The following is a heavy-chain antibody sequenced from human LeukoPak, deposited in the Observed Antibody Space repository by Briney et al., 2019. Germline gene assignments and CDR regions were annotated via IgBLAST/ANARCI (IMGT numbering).Heavy chain of an antibody. CDR3: ARDLGSVGNYNWFDP. V-gene: IGHV1-18*01. CDR1: GYSFSSYG. CDR2: ISAYNGNT. D-gene: IGHD3-10*01. J-gene: IGHJ5*02. Sequence: ASVKVSCKASGYSFSSYGITWVRQAPGQGLEWMGWISAYNGNTKYAQKFQGRVTMTTDTSTSTAYMELRSLRSDDTAVYYCARDLGSVGNYNWFDPWGQGTLVTVSS.